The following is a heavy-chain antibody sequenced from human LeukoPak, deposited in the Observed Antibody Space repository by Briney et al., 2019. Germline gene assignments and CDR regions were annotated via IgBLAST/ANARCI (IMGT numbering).Heavy chain of an antibody. Sequence: GGSLRLSCAASGFTFTNAWMSWVRQAPGKGLEWVSGISWNSGSIGYADSVKGRFTISRDNAKNSLYLQMNSLRAEDTALYYCAKDSHRDAYYYDSSGYYYCDYWGQGTLVTVSS. D-gene: IGHD3-22*01. V-gene: IGHV3-9*01. J-gene: IGHJ4*02. CDR1: GFTFTNAW. CDR2: ISWNSGSI. CDR3: AKDSHRDAYYYDSSGYYYCDY.